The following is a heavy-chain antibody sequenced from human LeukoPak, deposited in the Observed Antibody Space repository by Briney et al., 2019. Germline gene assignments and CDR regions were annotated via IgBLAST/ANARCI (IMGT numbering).Heavy chain of an antibody. CDR3: AAYQQQLAFDY. D-gene: IGHD6-13*01. V-gene: IGHV4-4*07. CDR1: GGSISGYY. J-gene: IGHJ4*02. Sequence: SETLSLTCTVSGGSISGYYWSWIRQPAGKGLEWIGRIYSSGDTNYNPSLKSRVTMSIDTSKKQFSLNLSSVTAADTAVYYCAAYQQQLAFDYWGQRTLVTVSS. CDR2: IYSSGDT.